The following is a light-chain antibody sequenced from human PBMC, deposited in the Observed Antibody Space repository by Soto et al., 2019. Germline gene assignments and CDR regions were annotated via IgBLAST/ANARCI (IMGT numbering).Light chain of an antibody. CDR2: DAS. J-gene: IGKJ1*01. CDR1: QSVSSY. V-gene: IGKV3-11*01. CDR3: QQRSNWSSWT. Sequence: EIVLTQSPATLSLSPGDTATLSCRASQSVSSYLAWYQQKPGQAHRLLIYDASNRATGIPARFSGSGSGTDFTLTISSLEPEDFAVYYCQQRSNWSSWTFGQGTKVEIK.